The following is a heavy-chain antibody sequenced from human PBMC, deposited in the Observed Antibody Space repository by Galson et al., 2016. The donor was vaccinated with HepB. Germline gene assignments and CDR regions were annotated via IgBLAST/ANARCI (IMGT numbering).Heavy chain of an antibody. J-gene: IGHJ4*02. CDR2: DSMDGRRK. CDR3: ARRHEYCPPVGCSVDY. Sequence: SLRLSCAASGFTFNKYGMHWVRQAPGKGLEWVAADSMDGRRKWYADSVKGRFTISRDNSNSMLFLQMSSLRADDTAVYYCARRHEYCPPVGCSVDYWGQGTLVSVSS. D-gene: IGHD2/OR15-2a*01. V-gene: IGHV3-30*03. CDR1: GFTFNKYG.